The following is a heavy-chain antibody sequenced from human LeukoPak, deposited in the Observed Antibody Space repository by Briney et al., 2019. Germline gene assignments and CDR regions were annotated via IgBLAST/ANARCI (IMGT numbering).Heavy chain of an antibody. CDR3: ACRLLSYYYMDV. CDR2: IYHSGST. D-gene: IGHD3-22*01. J-gene: IGHJ6*03. CDR1: GYSISSGYY. Sequence: PSETLSLTCAVSGYSISSGYYWGWIRQPPGKGLVWIGSIYHSGSTYYNPSLKSRVTISVDTSKNQFSLKLSSVTAADTAVYYCACRLLSYYYMDVWGKGTTVTVSS. V-gene: IGHV4-38-2*01.